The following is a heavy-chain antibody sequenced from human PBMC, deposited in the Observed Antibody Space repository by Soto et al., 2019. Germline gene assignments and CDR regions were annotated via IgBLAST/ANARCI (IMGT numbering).Heavy chain of an antibody. Sequence: SETLSLTCTVSGGSISSSSYYWGWIRQPPGKGLEWVGSIYYSGSTYYNPSLKSRVTISVDTSKNQFSLKLSSVTAADTAVYYCASQGEVVLMVYADEGLSGFDYWGQGTLVTVSS. CDR3: ASQGEVVLMVYADEGLSGFDY. D-gene: IGHD2-8*01. CDR1: GGSISSSSYY. V-gene: IGHV4-39*01. CDR2: IYYSGST. J-gene: IGHJ4*02.